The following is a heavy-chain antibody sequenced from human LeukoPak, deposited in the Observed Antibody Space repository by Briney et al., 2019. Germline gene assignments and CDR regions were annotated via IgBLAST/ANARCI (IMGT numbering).Heavy chain of an antibody. Sequence: PSDTLSLTCTVSNYSISSSNWWGWIRQPPGKGLEWIGYIYYSGSTYYNPSLKSRVTMSVDTSKNHFSLKLSSVTAVDTAVYYCARISYSSGWYEFDYWGQGTLVTVSS. CDR2: IYYSGST. V-gene: IGHV4-28*01. J-gene: IGHJ4*02. CDR1: NYSISSSNW. D-gene: IGHD6-19*01. CDR3: ARISYSSGWYEFDY.